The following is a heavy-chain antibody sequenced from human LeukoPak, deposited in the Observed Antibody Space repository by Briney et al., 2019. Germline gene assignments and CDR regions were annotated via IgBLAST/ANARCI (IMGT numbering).Heavy chain of an antibody. Sequence: PSETLSLTCAVYGGSFSGYYWSWIHQPPGKGLEWIGEINHSGSTNYNPSLKSRVTISVDTSKNQLSLKLSSVTAADTAVYYCARVRYYYDSSGYKKDGMDVWGQGTTVTVSS. V-gene: IGHV4-34*01. CDR3: ARVRYYYDSSGYKKDGMDV. J-gene: IGHJ6*02. CDR2: INHSGST. CDR1: GGSFSGYY. D-gene: IGHD3-22*01.